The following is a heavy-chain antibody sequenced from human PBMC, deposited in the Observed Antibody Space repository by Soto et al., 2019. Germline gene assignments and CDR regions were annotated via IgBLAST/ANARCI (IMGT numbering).Heavy chain of an antibody. V-gene: IGHV4-59*01. D-gene: IGHD6-13*01. Sequence: PSETLSLTCTVSGGSISSYYWSWIRQPPGKGLEWIGYIYYSRSTNYNPSLKSRVTISVDTSKNQFSLKLSSVTAADTAVYYCARGEGYSSSWYVVDYWGQGTLVTVSS. CDR3: ARGEGYSSSWYVVDY. CDR2: IYYSRST. CDR1: GGSISSYY. J-gene: IGHJ4*02.